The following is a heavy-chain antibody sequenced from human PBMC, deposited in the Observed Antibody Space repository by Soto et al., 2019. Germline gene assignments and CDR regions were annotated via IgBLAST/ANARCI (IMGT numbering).Heavy chain of an antibody. J-gene: IGHJ4*02. CDR3: AKGAGRIVPRQFDY. CDR1: GFTFSDYA. D-gene: IGHD1-26*01. CDR2: ISSGGGSP. V-gene: IGHV3-23*01. Sequence: SGGSLRLSCAASGFTFSDYAMSWVRQAPGKGLEWVSSISSGGGSPYYADSVKGRFTISRNNSKNTLFLQMNSLRAEDTAVYYCAKGAGRIVPRQFDYWGQGTLVTVSS.